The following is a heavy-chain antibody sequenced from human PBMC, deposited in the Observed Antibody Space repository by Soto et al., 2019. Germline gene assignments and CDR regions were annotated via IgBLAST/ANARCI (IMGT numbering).Heavy chain of an antibody. J-gene: IGHJ4*02. Sequence: EVQLVESGGGLVQPGRSLRLSCAASGFTFDDYAMHWVRQPPGKGLEWVSGITWNSGSKDDADSVKGRFTISRDNHKNSLYLQMNSLRGEDTALYYCTTTYPNDDSRVVAYWGQGTLVTVSS. CDR2: ITWNSGSK. CDR1: GFTFDDYA. D-gene: IGHD1-1*01. CDR3: TTTYPNDDSRVVAY. V-gene: IGHV3-9*01.